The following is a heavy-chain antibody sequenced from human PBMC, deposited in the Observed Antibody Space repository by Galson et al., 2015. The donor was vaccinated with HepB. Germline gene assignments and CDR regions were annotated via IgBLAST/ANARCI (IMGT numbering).Heavy chain of an antibody. CDR1: GGSFSGYY. Sequence: ETLSLTCAVYGGSFSGYYWSWIRQPPGKGLEWIGEINHSGSTNYNPSLKSRVTISVDTSKNQFSLKLSSVTAADTAVYYCARYSMQPYYYDSSGYYYKDYFDYWGQGTLVTVSS. CDR3: ARYSMQPYYYDSSGYYYKDYFDY. J-gene: IGHJ4*02. CDR2: INHSGST. D-gene: IGHD3-22*01. V-gene: IGHV4-34*01.